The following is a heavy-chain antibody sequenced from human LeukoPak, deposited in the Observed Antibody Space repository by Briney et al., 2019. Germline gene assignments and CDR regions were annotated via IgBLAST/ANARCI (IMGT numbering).Heavy chain of an antibody. CDR1: GFTFSSYA. CDR2: ISGSGGST. CDR3: AKQPTVITIFDY. J-gene: IGHJ4*02. Sequence: GGSLRLSCAASGFTFSSYAMSWVRQAPGKGLEWVSAISGSGGSTYYAGSVKGRFTISRDNSKNTLYLQMNSLRAEDTAVYYCAKQPTVITIFDYRGQGTLVTVSS. D-gene: IGHD4-17*01. V-gene: IGHV3-23*01.